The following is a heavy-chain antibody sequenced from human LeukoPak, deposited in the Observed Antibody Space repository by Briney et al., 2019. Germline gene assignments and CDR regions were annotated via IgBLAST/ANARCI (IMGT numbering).Heavy chain of an antibody. J-gene: IGHJ4*02. CDR1: GFALSDFW. Sequence: PGGSLRLSCAASGFALSDFWMSWVRQAPGKGLEWVANIKQDGGEKYYMDSEEGRFTISRDNARNSLFLQMNNLRAEDTAVYYCATRGGDSEVDFWGQGTLVSVSS. CDR3: ATRGGDSEVDF. D-gene: IGHD4-17*01. V-gene: IGHV3-7*01. CDR2: IKQDGGEK.